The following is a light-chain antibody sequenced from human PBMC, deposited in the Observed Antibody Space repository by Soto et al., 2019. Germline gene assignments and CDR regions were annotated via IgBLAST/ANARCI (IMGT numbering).Light chain of an antibody. CDR2: TAS. J-gene: IGKJ1*01. CDR3: QQYSSSST. CDR1: QSVNRW. Sequence: GDRVTITCWASQSVNRWLAWYQQKPGKAPKLLISTASNLESGVPSRFSGSGSGTEFTLTISSLQPDDFATYYCQQYSSSSTFGQGTRVEIK. V-gene: IGKV1-5*03.